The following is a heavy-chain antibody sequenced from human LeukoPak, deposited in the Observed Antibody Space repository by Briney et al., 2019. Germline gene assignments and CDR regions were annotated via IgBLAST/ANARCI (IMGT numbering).Heavy chain of an antibody. Sequence: PSETLSLTCTVSGGSISSSSYYWGWIRQPPGKGLEWIGSIYYSGSTYYNPSLKSRVTISVDTSKNQFSLKLSSVTAADTAVYYCARAQIQLWPYYYYYMDVWGKGTTVTVSS. CDR3: ARAQIQLWPYYYYYMDV. J-gene: IGHJ6*03. CDR2: IYYSGST. D-gene: IGHD5-18*01. CDR1: GGSISSSSYY. V-gene: IGHV4-39*07.